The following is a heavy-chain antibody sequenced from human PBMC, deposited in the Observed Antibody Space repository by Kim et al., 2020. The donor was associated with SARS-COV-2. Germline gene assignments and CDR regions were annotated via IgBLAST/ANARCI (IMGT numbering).Heavy chain of an antibody. D-gene: IGHD6-13*01. V-gene: IGHV3-30*02. CDR3: AKGDTSSWYLDY. J-gene: IGHJ4*02. Sequence: YYADSEKGRVTSPRDNSKYTLYLQINGLRGEDTAVYYCAKGDTSSWYLDYWGQGTLVTVSS.